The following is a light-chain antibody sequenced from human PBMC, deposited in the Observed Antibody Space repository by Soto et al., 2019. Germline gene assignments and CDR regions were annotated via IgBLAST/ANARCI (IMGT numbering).Light chain of an antibody. V-gene: IGLV2-14*01. CDR2: DVS. CDR3: SSYTSSSTVV. Sequence: QAVVTQPASVSGSPGQSITIACTGTSSDVGDYNYVSWYQQHPGKAPKLMIYDVSNRPSGVSNRFSGSKSGNTASLTISGLQAEDEPDYYCSSYTSSSTVVFGGGTKLTVL. CDR1: SSDVGDYNY. J-gene: IGLJ2*01.